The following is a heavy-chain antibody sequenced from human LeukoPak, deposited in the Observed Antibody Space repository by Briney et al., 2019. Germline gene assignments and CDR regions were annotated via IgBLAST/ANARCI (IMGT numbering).Heavy chain of an antibody. CDR3: ASAARWLTLFYFDY. CDR1: GGSISSYY. Sequence: PSETLSLTCTVSGGSISSYYWSWIRQPPGKGLEWIGFIFYSGTTNYNPSLKSRVTISVDTSKNQFSLKLSSVTAADTAVYYCASAARWLTLFYFDYWGQGTLVTVSS. CDR2: IFYSGTT. D-gene: IGHD3-22*01. V-gene: IGHV4-59*01. J-gene: IGHJ4*02.